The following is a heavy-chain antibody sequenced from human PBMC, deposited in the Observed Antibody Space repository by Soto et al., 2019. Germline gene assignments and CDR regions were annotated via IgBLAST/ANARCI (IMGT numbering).Heavy chain of an antibody. CDR3: AHGGPAASLDY. CDR1: GFSLCTPGVG. Sequence: QITLKESGPTLVKPTQTLTLTCTFFGFSLCTPGVGVGWIRQPPGKALEWLAVIYWADEKRYSQSLKSRLTVTKDTSKYPVVLSMTNMDPVDTATYYCAHGGPAASLDYFGQVTLDTVSS. V-gene: IGHV2-5*02. CDR2: IYWADEK. J-gene: IGHJ4*02. D-gene: IGHD6-13*01.